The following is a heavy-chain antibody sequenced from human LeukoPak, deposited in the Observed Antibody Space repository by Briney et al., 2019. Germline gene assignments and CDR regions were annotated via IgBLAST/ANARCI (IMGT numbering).Heavy chain of an antibody. J-gene: IGHJ4*02. D-gene: IGHD6-13*01. CDR3: ARGVYIAAAQYGY. CDR2: VHYSGST. CDR1: GVSIFSSY. V-gene: IGHV4-59*01. Sequence: PSETLSLTCTVSGVSIFSSYWNWVRQPPGKGLEWIGYVHYSGSTNYNPSLKSRVTISVDTSKNQFSLKLSSVTAADTAVYYCARGVYIAAAQYGYWGQGTLVTVSS.